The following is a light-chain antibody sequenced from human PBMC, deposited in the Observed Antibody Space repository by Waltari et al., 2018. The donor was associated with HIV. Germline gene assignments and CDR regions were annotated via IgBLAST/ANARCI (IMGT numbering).Light chain of an antibody. J-gene: IGLJ2*01. Sequence: QSVLTQPPSVSGAPGQRVTISCTGSSSNIGAGYDVHWYQQLPGTAPKLLIYGNSKRPSEVPDRFSGSKSGTSASLAITGLQAEDEADYYCQSYDSSLSGSDVVFGGGTKLTVL. CDR2: GNS. V-gene: IGLV1-40*01. CDR3: QSYDSSLSGSDVV. CDR1: SSNIGAGYD.